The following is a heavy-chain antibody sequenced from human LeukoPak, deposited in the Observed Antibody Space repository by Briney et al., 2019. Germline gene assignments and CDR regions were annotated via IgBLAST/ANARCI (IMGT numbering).Heavy chain of an antibody. CDR2: ISAYNGNT. Sequence: ASVKVSCKASGYTFTSYGISWVRQAPGQGLEWMGWISAYNGNTNYAQKLQGRVTMTTDTSTSTAYMELRSLRSDDTAVYYCARDPYYYGSGSSRADYWGQGTLVTVSS. J-gene: IGHJ4*02. V-gene: IGHV1-18*01. CDR1: GYTFTSYG. CDR3: ARDPYYYGSGSSRADY. D-gene: IGHD3-10*01.